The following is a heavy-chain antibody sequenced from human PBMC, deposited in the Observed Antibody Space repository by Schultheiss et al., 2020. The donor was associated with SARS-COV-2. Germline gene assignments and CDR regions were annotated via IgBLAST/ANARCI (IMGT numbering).Heavy chain of an antibody. V-gene: IGHV3-21*01. D-gene: IGHD3/OR15-3a*01. J-gene: IGHJ6*01. CDR2: ISSSSSYI. CDR3: ARVSQGTGYPGHYYYYYGRDV. CDR1: GFTFSSYS. Sequence: GGSLRLSCAASGFTFSSYSMNWVRQAPGKGLEWVSSISSSSSYIYYADSVKGRFTISRDNAKNSLYLQMNSLRAEDTAVYYCARVSQGTGYPGHYYYYYGRDVWGQGTTVTVS.